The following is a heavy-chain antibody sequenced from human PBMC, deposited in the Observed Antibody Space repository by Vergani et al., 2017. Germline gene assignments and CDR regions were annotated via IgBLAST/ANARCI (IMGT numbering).Heavy chain of an antibody. Sequence: DVRLVESGGGVVQPGGSLRLSCAASGFTFSAYSMNWVRQTPGKRLEWISYIGVSDNSIYYADSVMGRFAISRDNARNLLFLQMNSLRADDSALYFCVRDPDYSTFDSWGQGTLVTVS. CDR1: GFTFSAYS. CDR2: IGVSDNSI. V-gene: IGHV3-48*01. D-gene: IGHD4-11*01. J-gene: IGHJ4*02. CDR3: VRDPDYSTFDS.